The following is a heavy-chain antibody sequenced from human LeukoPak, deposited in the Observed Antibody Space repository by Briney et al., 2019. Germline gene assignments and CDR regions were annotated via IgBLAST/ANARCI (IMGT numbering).Heavy chain of an antibody. J-gene: IGHJ4*02. CDR1: GDSISSSSSY. D-gene: IGHD2-2*01. CDR2: IYYSGST. V-gene: IGHV4-39*01. CDR3: ARLAGYCSSTSCYFDY. Sequence: SETLSLTCTVSGDSISSSSSYWGWIRQPPGAGLEWIGSIYYSGSTYYNTSLKSRVTISVDTSKNQFSLRLNSVTAADTAVYYCARLAGYCSSTSCYFDYWGQGTLVTVSS.